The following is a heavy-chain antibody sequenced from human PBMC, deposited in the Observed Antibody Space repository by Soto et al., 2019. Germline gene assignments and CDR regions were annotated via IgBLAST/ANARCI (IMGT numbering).Heavy chain of an antibody. CDR1: GGSISSSNW. CDR2: IYHSGST. CDR3: AGTIVVVTALDY. D-gene: IGHD2-21*02. Sequence: KPSETLSLTCAVSGGSISSSNWWSWVRQPPGKGLEWVGEIYHSGSTNYNPSLKSRVTTSVDKSKNQFSLKLSSVTAADTAVYYCAGTIVVVTALDYWGQGTLVTVSS. V-gene: IGHV4-4*02. J-gene: IGHJ4*02.